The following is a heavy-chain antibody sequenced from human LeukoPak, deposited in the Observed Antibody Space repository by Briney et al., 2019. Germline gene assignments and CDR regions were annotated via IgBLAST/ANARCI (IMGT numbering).Heavy chain of an antibody. CDR1: GGTFSSYA. J-gene: IGHJ6*03. CDR2: IIPIFGTA. D-gene: IGHD3-3*01. Sequence: ASVKVSCKASGGTFSSYAISWVRQAPGQGLEWMGGIIPIFGTANYAQKFQGRVTITADESTSTACMELSSLRSEDTAVYYCARGGYDFWSGSLYYYYYMDVWGKGTTVTVSS. V-gene: IGHV1-69*01. CDR3: ARGGYDFWSGSLYYYYYMDV.